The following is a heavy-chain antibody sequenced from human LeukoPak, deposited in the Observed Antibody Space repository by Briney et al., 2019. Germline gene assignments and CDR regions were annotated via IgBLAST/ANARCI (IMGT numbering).Heavy chain of an antibody. CDR1: GFTFSSYE. D-gene: IGHD3-10*01. Sequence: GGSLRLSCAASGFTFSSYEMNWVRQAPGKGLEWVSYISSSGSTIYYADSVKGRFTISRDNAKNSLYLQMNSLRAEDTAVYYCARYGSGSYYRGASTGNYGMDVWGKGTTVTVSS. V-gene: IGHV3-48*03. CDR3: ARYGSGSYYRGASTGNYGMDV. CDR2: ISSSGSTI. J-gene: IGHJ6*04.